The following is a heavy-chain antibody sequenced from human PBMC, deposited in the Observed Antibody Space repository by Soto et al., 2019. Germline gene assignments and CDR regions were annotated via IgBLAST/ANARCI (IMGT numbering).Heavy chain of an antibody. CDR2: IKRDGSST. CDR1: GITFSSYW. V-gene: IGHV3-74*01. CDR3: ASCSWSDYVSDY. J-gene: IGHJ4*02. Sequence: GGSLRLSCAASGITFSSYWMHWVRQVPGKGLVWVSRIKRDGSSTDYADSVEGRFAISRDNAKNALYLQMNSLGAEDTAVYFCASCSWSDYVSDYWGQGTLVTVSS. D-gene: IGHD3-3*01.